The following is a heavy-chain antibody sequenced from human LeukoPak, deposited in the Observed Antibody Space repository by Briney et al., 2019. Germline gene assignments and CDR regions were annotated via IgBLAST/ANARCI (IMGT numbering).Heavy chain of an antibody. J-gene: IGHJ4*02. V-gene: IGHV1-2*02. Sequence: ASVKVSCKASGYTFTGYYMHWVRQAPGQGLEWMGWINPNSGGTNYAQKFQGRVTMTRDTSISTAYMELSRLRSDDTAVYYCARVPQWPVQSSESWGQGTLVTVSS. CDR1: GYTFTGYY. D-gene: IGHD6-19*01. CDR3: ARVPQWPVQSSES. CDR2: INPNSGGT.